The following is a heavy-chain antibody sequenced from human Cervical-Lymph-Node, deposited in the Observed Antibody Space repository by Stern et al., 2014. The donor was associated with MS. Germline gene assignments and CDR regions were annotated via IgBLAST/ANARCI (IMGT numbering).Heavy chain of an antibody. CDR3: ARDRYFGAFDI. Sequence: EVQLVESGGGLVQPGGSLRLSCAASGFTFSGRWMTWVRQAPGKGREWLASIKDDGSDRYYVDSVKGRFTISRDNAKTSLFLQMNGLRAEDTAVYYCARDRYFGAFDIWGQGTMVTVSS. CDR1: GFTFSGRW. V-gene: IGHV3-7*01. D-gene: IGHD3-10*01. CDR2: IKDDGSDR. J-gene: IGHJ3*02.